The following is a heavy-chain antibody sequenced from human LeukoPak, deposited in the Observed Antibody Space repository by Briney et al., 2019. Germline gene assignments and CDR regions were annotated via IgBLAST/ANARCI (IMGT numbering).Heavy chain of an antibody. CDR3: ARAGKQQLPHY. V-gene: IGHV4-31*03. CDR1: GGSISSGGYY. D-gene: IGHD6-13*01. Sequence: SQTLSLTCTVSGGSISSGGYYGSWIRQHPGKGLEWIGYIYYSGSTYYNPSLKSRVTISVDTSKNQFSLKLSSVTAADTAVYYCARAGKQQLPHYWGQGTLVTVSS. J-gene: IGHJ4*02. CDR2: IYYSGST.